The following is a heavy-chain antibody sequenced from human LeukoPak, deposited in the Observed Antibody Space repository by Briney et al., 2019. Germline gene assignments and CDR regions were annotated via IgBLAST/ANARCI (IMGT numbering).Heavy chain of an antibody. J-gene: IGHJ4*02. D-gene: IGHD3-16*01. CDR2: ISGSGDNT. CDR3: AKGVITFGGAPFDY. CDR1: RFIFTSYA. V-gene: IGHV3-23*01. Sequence: GGSLRLSCAASRFIFTSYAMGWVRQAPGKGLEWVSAISGSGDNTYYADSVKGRFTISRDSSKNTLYLQMNSLRAEDTAVYYCAKGVITFGGAPFDYWGQGTLVTVSS.